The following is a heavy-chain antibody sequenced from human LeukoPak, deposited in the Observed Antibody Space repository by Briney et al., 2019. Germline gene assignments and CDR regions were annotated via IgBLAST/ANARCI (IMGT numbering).Heavy chain of an antibody. V-gene: IGHV1-2*02. Sequence: ASVKVSCKASGYTFTGYYMHWVRQAPGQGLEWMGWINPNSGGTNYAQKFQGRVTMTRDTSISTAYMELSRLRSDDTAVYYCARDPGYSSGLSNLPLDYWGQGTLVTVSS. CDR1: GYTFTGYY. CDR3: ARDPGYSSGLSNLPLDY. J-gene: IGHJ4*02. CDR2: INPNSGGT. D-gene: IGHD6-19*01.